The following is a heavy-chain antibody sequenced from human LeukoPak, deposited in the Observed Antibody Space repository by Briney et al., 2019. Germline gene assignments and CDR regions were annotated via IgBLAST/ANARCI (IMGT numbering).Heavy chain of an antibody. CDR3: ASATSDLDAFDI. CDR2: IYYSGST. D-gene: IGHD5-12*01. Sequence: SETLSLTCTVSGGSISSSSYCWGWIRQPPGKGLEWIGSIYYSGSTYYNPSLKSRVTISVDTSKNQFSLKLSSVTAADTAVYYCASATSDLDAFDIWGQGTMVTVSS. J-gene: IGHJ3*02. CDR1: GGSISSSSYC. V-gene: IGHV4-39*07.